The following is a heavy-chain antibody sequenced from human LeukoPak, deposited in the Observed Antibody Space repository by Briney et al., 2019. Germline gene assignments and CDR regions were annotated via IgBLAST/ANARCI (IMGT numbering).Heavy chain of an antibody. CDR1: GFTFSSYE. CDR2: ISSTGNTK. Sequence: GGSLRLSCAASGFTFSSYEMNWVRQTPRKGLEWLSYISSTGNTKKYTDSVKGRFIISRDNAKNSLFLQMNSLRAEDTAVYYCARGFTIFGVVNDGFDIWGQGTKVTVSS. J-gene: IGHJ3*02. D-gene: IGHD3-3*01. CDR3: ARGFTIFGVVNDGFDI. V-gene: IGHV3-48*03.